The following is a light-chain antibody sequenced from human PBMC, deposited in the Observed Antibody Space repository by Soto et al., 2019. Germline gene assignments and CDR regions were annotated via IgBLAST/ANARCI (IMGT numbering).Light chain of an antibody. CDR1: SSDVGGYNY. J-gene: IGLJ2*01. V-gene: IGLV2-14*01. CDR2: DVS. Sequence: QSALTQPASVSGSPGQSITISCTGTSSDVGGYNYVSWYQQHPGKAPKLMIYDVSNRPSGVSNRFSGSKSGNTASLTIYGLQAEDEADYYCSSYTSSSTRRVFGGGTKLTVL. CDR3: SSYTSSSTRRV.